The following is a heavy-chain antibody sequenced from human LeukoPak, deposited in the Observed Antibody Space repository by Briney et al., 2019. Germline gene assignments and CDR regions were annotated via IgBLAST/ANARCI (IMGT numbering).Heavy chain of an antibody. CDR3: ARDQLELLSPFDY. V-gene: IGHV1-69*13. CDR2: IIPIFGAA. Sequence: SVKVSCKASGYTFTGYYMHWVRQAPGQGLEWMGGIIPIFGAANYAQKFQGRVTITADESTSTAYMELSSLRSDDTAVCYCARDQLELLSPFDYWGQGTLVTVSS. J-gene: IGHJ4*02. CDR1: GYTFTGYY. D-gene: IGHD1-7*01.